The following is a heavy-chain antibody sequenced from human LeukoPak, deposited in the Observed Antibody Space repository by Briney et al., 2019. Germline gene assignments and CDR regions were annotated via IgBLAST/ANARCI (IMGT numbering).Heavy chain of an antibody. CDR3: ARGRSEMATIAGRDY. D-gene: IGHD5-24*01. V-gene: IGHV4-34*01. Sequence: SETLSLTCAVYGGSFSGYYWSWIRQPPGKGLEWIGEINHSGSTNYNPSLKGRVTISVDTSKNQFSLRLSSVTAADTAVYYCARGRSEMATIAGRDYWGQGTLVTVSS. J-gene: IGHJ4*02. CDR2: INHSGST. CDR1: GGSFSGYY.